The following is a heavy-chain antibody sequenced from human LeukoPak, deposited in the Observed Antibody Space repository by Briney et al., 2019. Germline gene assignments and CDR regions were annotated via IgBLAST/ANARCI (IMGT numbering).Heavy chain of an antibody. CDR1: GYTFTSYD. V-gene: IGHV1-69*11. D-gene: IGHD2-21*01. Sequence: ASVKVSCKASGYTFTSYDINWVRQAPGQGLEWMGSIIPFLGTTNYAQKFQGRATITADEPTRTAYMELTYVRSDDTAVYYCTIIPNVILFTHYFEYWGQGTLVTVSS. CDR2: IIPFLGTT. J-gene: IGHJ4*02. CDR3: TIIPNVILFTHYFEY.